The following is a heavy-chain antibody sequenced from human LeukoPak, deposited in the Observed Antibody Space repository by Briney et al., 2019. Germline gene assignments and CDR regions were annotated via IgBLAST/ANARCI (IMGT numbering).Heavy chain of an antibody. V-gene: IGHV3-48*03. CDR2: ISSSGSTI. Sequence: PGGSLRLYCAASGFTFSSYERNWVRQAPGKGLEWVSYISSSGSTIYYADSVKGRFTISRTNAKNSLYLQMNSLRAEDTAVYYCARNLLDYSYGPNAVAYWGQRTLVTVS. CDR3: ARNLLDYSYGPNAVAY. CDR1: GFTFSSYE. J-gene: IGHJ4*02. D-gene: IGHD5-18*01.